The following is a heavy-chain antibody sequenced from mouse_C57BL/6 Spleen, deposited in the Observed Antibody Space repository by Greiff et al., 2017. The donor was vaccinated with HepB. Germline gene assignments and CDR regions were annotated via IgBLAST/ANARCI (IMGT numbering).Heavy chain of an antibody. D-gene: IGHD1-1*01. CDR3: ARDRGLRVYYFDY. V-gene: IGHV5-4*01. CDR2: ISDGGSYT. Sequence: EVHLVESGGGLVKPGGSLKLSCAASGFTFSSYAMSWVRQTPEKRLEWVATISDGGSYTYYPDNVKGRFTISRDNAKNNLYLQMSHLKSEDTAMYYCARDRGLRVYYFDYWGQGTTLTVSS. CDR1: GFTFSSYA. J-gene: IGHJ2*01.